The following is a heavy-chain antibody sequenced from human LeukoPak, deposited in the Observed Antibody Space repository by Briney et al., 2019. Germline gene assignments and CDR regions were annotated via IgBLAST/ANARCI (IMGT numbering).Heavy chain of an antibody. Sequence: HPGGSLRLSCAASGFTFSSYAMSWVRQAPGKGLEWVSAISGSGGSTCYADSVKGRFTISRDNSKNTLYLQMNSLRAEDAAVYYCAKSRESYRDAFDIWGQGTMVTVSS. J-gene: IGHJ3*02. D-gene: IGHD5-18*01. CDR1: GFTFSSYA. CDR3: AKSRESYRDAFDI. V-gene: IGHV3-23*01. CDR2: ISGSGGST.